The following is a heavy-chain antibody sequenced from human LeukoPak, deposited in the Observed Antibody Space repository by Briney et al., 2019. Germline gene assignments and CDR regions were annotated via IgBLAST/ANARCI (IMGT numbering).Heavy chain of an antibody. D-gene: IGHD2-21*02. V-gene: IGHV3-73*01. CDR1: GFTFSDST. Sequence: GGSLRLSCAASGFTFSDSTMNWVRQASGKGLEWVGRIRRKANTYATAYAASVKGRVTISRDDSKNTAYLQMNSLKTEDTAVYYCARACGGDCYGAFDIWGQGTMVTVSS. CDR3: ARACGGDCYGAFDI. J-gene: IGHJ3*02. CDR2: IRRKANTYAT.